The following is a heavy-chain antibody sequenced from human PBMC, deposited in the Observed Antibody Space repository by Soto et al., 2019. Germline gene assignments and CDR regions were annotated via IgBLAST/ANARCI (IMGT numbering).Heavy chain of an antibody. J-gene: IGHJ4*02. V-gene: IGHV3-30-3*01. D-gene: IGHD1-1*01. CDR3: ARNRNWNQRFDY. Sequence: AGGSLRLSCAASGFTFSSYAMHWVRQAPGKGLEWVAVISYDGSNKYYADSVKGRFTISRDNSKNTLYLQMNSLRAEDTAVYYCARNRNWNQRFDYWGQGTLVTVSS. CDR2: ISYDGSNK. CDR1: GFTFSSYA.